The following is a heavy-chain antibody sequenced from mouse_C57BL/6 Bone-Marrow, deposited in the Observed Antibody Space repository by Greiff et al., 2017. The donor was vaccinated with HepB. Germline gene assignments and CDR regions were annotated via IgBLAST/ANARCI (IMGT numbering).Heavy chain of an antibody. V-gene: IGHV1-81*01. CDR3: ARSPLPPFDY. CDR1: GYTFTSYG. D-gene: IGHD2-10*01. J-gene: IGHJ2*01. Sequence: VKLQQSGAELARPGASVKLSCKASGYTFTSYGISWVKQRTGQGLEWIGEIYPRSGNTYYNEKFKGKATLTADKSSSTAYMELRSLTSEDSAVYFYARSPLPPFDYWGQGTTLTVAS. CDR2: IYPRSGNT.